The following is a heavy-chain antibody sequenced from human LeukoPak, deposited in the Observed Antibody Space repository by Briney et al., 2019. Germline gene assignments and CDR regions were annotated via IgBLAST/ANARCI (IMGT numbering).Heavy chain of an antibody. Sequence: SETLSLTCTVSGGSISSGGYYWSWIRQHPGKGLEWIGYIYYSGSTYYNPSLKSRVTISVDRSKNQFSLKLSSVTAADTAVYYCARDVRPVAANPGPFDYWGQGTLVTVSS. J-gene: IGHJ4*02. CDR3: ARDVRPVAANPGPFDY. CDR1: GGSISSGGYY. V-gene: IGHV4-31*03. CDR2: IYYSGST. D-gene: IGHD6-19*01.